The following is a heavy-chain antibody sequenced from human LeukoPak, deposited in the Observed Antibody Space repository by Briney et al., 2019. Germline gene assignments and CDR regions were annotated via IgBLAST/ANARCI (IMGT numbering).Heavy chain of an antibody. CDR3: ARVTTGTGEYYFDY. V-gene: IGHV3-21*01. CDR2: ISSSSSYI. J-gene: IGHJ4*02. Sequence: PGGSLRLSCAASGFTFSSYSMNWVRLAPGRGLEWVSSISSSSSYIYYSDSVKGRLTISRDNAKNSLYLQMNSLRADDTAVYYCARVTTGTGEYYFDYWGQGTLVTVSS. CDR1: GFTFSSYS. D-gene: IGHD1-1*01.